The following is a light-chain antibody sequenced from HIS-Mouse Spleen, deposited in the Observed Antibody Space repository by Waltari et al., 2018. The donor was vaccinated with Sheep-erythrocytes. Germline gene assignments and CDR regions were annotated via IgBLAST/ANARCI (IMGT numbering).Light chain of an antibody. CDR3: RQHNSYPVT. CDR2: AAS. CDR1: QGISSY. J-gene: IGKJ3*01. V-gene: IGKV1-9*01. Sequence: DSQLTQSPSSPSASVGDRVTITCLASQGISSYLAWYQQKPGKAPKLLIYAASTLQSGVPSRFSGSGSGTEFTLTISSLQPEDFATYYCRQHNSYPVTFGPGTKVDIK.